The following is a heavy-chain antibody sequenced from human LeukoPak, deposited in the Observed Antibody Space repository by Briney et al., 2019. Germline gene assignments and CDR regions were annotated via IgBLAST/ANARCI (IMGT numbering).Heavy chain of an antibody. V-gene: IGHV3-23*01. CDR3: AKARPGGAPYWYFDP. Sequence: GGSLRLSCVASGVTLSNYAMSWARQAPGKGLEWVSGIRSSGSGGNTYYADSVKGRFTISRDSSRTTLFLHMTTLRAEHPAIYYCAKARPGGAPYWYFDPWGRGTLVTVSS. CDR1: GVTLSNYA. J-gene: IGHJ2*01. CDR2: IRSSGSGGNT. D-gene: IGHD1-26*01.